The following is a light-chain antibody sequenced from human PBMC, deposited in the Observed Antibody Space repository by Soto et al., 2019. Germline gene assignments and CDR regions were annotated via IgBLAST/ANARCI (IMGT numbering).Light chain of an antibody. V-gene: IGKV1-5*01. CDR3: QQYGSSPWT. CDR1: ESIRTW. CDR2: ASS. Sequence: DIQMTQSPSTLSASIGDRVTITCRASESIRTWLAWYQHKPGKAPKFLIYASSSLQSGVPSRFRGSGSGTDFTLTISRLEPEDFAVYYCQQYGSSPWTFGQGTKVDI. J-gene: IGKJ1*01.